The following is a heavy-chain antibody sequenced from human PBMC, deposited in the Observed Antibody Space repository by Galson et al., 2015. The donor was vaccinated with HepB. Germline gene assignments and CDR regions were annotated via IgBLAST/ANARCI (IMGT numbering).Heavy chain of an antibody. CDR3: AREWVRYCSSTSCYTRWFDP. CDR2: IIPIFGTA. D-gene: IGHD2-2*02. Sequence: SVKVSCKASGGTFSSYAISWVRQAPGQGLEWMGGIIPIFGTANYAQKFQGRVTLTADESTSTAYMELSSLRSEDTAVYYCAREWVRYCSSTSCYTRWFDPWGQGTLVTVSS. CDR1: GGTFSSYA. J-gene: IGHJ5*02. V-gene: IGHV1-69*13.